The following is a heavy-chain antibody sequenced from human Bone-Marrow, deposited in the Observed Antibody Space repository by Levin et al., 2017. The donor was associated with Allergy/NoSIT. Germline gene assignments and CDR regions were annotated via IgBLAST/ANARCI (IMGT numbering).Heavy chain of an antibody. CDR3: ARAEYSSGWYDY. D-gene: IGHD6-19*01. CDR2: ISTSSSYI. V-gene: IGHV3-21*01. CDR1: GFTFSSYN. Sequence: PGGSLRLSCVVSGFTFSSYNMNWVRQAPGKGLEWVSSISTSSSYIYYADSVKGRFTISRDNAENSLYLQMNNLRAEDTAVYYCARAEYSSGWYDYWGQGTLVTVSS. J-gene: IGHJ4*02.